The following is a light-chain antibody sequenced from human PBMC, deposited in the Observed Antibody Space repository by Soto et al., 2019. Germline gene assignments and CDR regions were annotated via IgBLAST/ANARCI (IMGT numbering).Light chain of an antibody. Sequence: EIVLTQSPGTLSLSPGERATLSCRARQSVSISYFARYQQKPGQAPRLLIYGASSRATGIPDRFSGSGSGTDFTLTISRLEPEDFAVYYCQQYGSSPSWTFGQGTKVEIK. CDR1: QSVSISY. CDR2: GAS. V-gene: IGKV3-20*01. J-gene: IGKJ1*01. CDR3: QQYGSSPSWT.